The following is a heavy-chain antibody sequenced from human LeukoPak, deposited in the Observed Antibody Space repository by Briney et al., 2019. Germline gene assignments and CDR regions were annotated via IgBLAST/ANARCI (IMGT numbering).Heavy chain of an antibody. J-gene: IGHJ5*02. D-gene: IGHD4/OR15-4a*01. V-gene: IGHV1-18*01. CDR1: GYTFTSYG. CDR2: ISAYNGNT. Sequence: ASVKVSCKASGYTFTSYGISWVRQAPGQGLEWMGWISAYNGNTNYAQKLQGRVTMTTDTSTSTAYMELRSLRSDDTDVYYCARDRAYGALSWGNWFDPWGQGTLVTVSS. CDR3: ARDRAYGALSWGNWFDP.